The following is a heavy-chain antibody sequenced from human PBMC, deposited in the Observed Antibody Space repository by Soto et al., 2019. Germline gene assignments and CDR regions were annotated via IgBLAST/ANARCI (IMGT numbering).Heavy chain of an antibody. J-gene: IGHJ4*02. D-gene: IGHD5-12*01. Sequence: QVQLVQSGAEVKESGASVKVSCKTSGYTFTGHYIHWVRQAPGQSPEWVGEIGPKSGDTRSAQKFQGKVTMSKDTAITTLYMELTNLSPDDTAVYYCGRGRSGEIVVFYWGQGTLVTVHS. CDR2: IGPKSGDT. CDR1: GYTFTGHY. V-gene: IGHV1-2*02. CDR3: GRGRSGEIVVFY.